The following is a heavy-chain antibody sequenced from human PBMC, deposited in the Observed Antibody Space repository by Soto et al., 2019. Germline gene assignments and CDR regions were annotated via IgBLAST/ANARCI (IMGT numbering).Heavy chain of an antibody. CDR2: ISSSSGTI. Sequence: EMQLVESGGGLVQPGGSLRLSCAASGFIFSSYSMNWVRQAPGKGLEWVSYISSSSGTIYYADSVKGRFTISRDNAKNSLYLQMNNLRDEDSAVYYCAKDLRGWDAFDIWGQGTMVTVSS. CDR1: GFIFSSYS. V-gene: IGHV3-48*02. D-gene: IGHD2-15*01. CDR3: AKDLRGWDAFDI. J-gene: IGHJ3*02.